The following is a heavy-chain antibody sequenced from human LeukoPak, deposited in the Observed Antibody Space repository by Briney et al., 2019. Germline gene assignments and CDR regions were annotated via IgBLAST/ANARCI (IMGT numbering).Heavy chain of an antibody. CDR1: AFTVNSND. Sequence: PGGSLRLSCAATAFTVNSNDMNWVRQAPGKGLEWVSGISGSGGSTYYADSVKGRFTISRDNSKNTLYLQMTSLRAEDTAVYYCAKDQVWIVVGSFDYWGQGTLVTVSS. J-gene: IGHJ4*02. D-gene: IGHD3-22*01. CDR2: ISGSGGST. V-gene: IGHV3-23*01. CDR3: AKDQVWIVVGSFDY.